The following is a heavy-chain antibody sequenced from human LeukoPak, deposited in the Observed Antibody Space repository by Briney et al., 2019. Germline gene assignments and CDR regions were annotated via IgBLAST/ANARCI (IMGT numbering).Heavy chain of an antibody. CDR3: AKDADISVELVVITSFDS. CDR1: GFTFSSYA. V-gene: IGHV3-23*01. D-gene: IGHD3-22*01. J-gene: IGHJ4*02. CDR2: ISGSGNRA. Sequence: GGSLRLSCAASGFTFSSYAMSWVRQTPGKGLEWVSAISGSGNRAYHADSVKGRFTISRDNSKNMLYLQMNSLRAEDTALYYCAKDADISVELVVITSFDSWGQGTLVTVSS.